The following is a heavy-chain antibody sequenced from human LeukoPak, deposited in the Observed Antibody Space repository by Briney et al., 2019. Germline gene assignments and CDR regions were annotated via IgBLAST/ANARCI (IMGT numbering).Heavy chain of an antibody. D-gene: IGHD1-7*01. Sequence: GASVKVSCKASGGTFSSYTISWVRQAPGQGLEWMGRIIPILGIANYAQKFQGRVTITADKSTSTAYMELSSLRSEDTAVYYCASSKLELWARHVFDIWGQGTMVTVSS. V-gene: IGHV1-69*02. CDR3: ASSKLELWARHVFDI. J-gene: IGHJ3*02. CDR1: GGTFSSYT. CDR2: IIPILGIA.